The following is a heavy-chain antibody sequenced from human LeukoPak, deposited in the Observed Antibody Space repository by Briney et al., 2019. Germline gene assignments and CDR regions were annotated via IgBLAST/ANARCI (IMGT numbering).Heavy chain of an antibody. CDR3: ARPYNDFWSGYSGHDAFDI. Sequence: GGSLKISCKGSGYSFTSYWIGWVRQMPGKGLEWMGIIYPGDSDTRYSPSFQGQVTISADKSTSTAYLQWSSLKASDTAMYYCARPYNDFWSGYSGHDAFDIWGQGTMVTVSS. V-gene: IGHV5-51*01. CDR2: IYPGDSDT. J-gene: IGHJ3*02. D-gene: IGHD3-3*01. CDR1: GYSFTSYW.